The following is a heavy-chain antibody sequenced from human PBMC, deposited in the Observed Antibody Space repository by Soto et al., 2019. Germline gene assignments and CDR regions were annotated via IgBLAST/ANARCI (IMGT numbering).Heavy chain of an antibody. CDR1: GYPFTTYW. Sequence: PGESLKISCKTSGYPFTTYWIGWVRQMPGKGLEWMGIVSPADSDTRYSPSFQAQVTISVDKSISTAYLQWSSLKAADTAMYYCANTSNSGNHFEYWGQGTLVTVSS. CDR3: ANTSNSGNHFEY. V-gene: IGHV5-51*01. CDR2: VSPADSDT. J-gene: IGHJ4*02. D-gene: IGHD6-13*01.